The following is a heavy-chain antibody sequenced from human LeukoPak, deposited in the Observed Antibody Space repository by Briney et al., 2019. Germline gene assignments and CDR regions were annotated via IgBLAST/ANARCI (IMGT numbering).Heavy chain of an antibody. D-gene: IGHD2-21*02. CDR3: ARYYCAGVCYYFQH. V-gene: IGHV3-11*03. CDR1: GFTFSDYY. J-gene: IGHJ1*01. CDR2: ISSSSSYT. Sequence: GGSLRLSCAASGFTFSDYYMSWIRQAPGKGLEWVSYISSSSSYTNYADSVKGRFTISRDNAKNSLYLQMNSLRAEDTAVYYCARYYCAGVCYYFQHWGQGTLVTVSS.